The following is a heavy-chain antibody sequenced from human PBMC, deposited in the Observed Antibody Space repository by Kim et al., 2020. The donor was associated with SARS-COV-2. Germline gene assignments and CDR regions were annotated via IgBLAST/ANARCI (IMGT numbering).Heavy chain of an antibody. D-gene: IGHD4-17*01. Sequence: YADSVKGRFTISRDNSKNTLYLQMNSLRAEDTAVYYCAKDRSVTTDALNYWGQGTLVTVSS. J-gene: IGHJ4*02. CDR3: AKDRSVTTDALNY. V-gene: IGHV3-23*01.